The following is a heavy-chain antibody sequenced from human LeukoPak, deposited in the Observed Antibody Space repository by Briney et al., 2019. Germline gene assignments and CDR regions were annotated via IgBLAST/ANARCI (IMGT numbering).Heavy chain of an antibody. J-gene: IGHJ4*02. V-gene: IGHV3-23*01. Sequence: PGGSLRLSCAASGFTLSSYAMSWVRQAPGKGLEWVSAISGSGGSTHYADSVKGRFTISRDNSKNTLYLQMNSLRAEDTAVYHCAKRYSSSWEFDYWGQGTLVTVSS. CDR3: AKRYSSSWEFDY. D-gene: IGHD6-13*01. CDR2: ISGSGGST. CDR1: GFTLSSYA.